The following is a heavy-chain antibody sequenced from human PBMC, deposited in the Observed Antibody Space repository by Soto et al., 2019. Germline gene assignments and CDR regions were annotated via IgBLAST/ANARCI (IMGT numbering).Heavy chain of an antibody. CDR1: GYSISSGYY. J-gene: IGHJ6*02. CDR2: IYHSGST. CDR3: ARTYYYDSSGYYRHYYYYGMDV. D-gene: IGHD3-22*01. Sequence: ETLSLTCAVSGYSISSGYYWGWIRQPPGKGLEWIGSIYHSGSTYYNPSLKSRVTISVDTSKNQFSLKLSSVTAADTAVYYCARTYYYDSSGYYRHYYYYGMDVWGQGTTVTVSS. V-gene: IGHV4-38-2*01.